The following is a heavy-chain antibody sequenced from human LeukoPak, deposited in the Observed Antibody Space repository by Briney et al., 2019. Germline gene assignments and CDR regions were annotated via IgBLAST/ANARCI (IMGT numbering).Heavy chain of an antibody. J-gene: IGHJ5*02. CDR1: GGSISSSSYY. CDR2: IYYSGST. Sequence: SETLSLTCTVSGGSISSSSYYWGWLRQPPGKGLEWIGSIYYSGSTYYNPSLKSRVTISVDTSKNQFSLKLSSVTAADTAVYYCARHSAAIFSNPNWFDPWGQGTLVTVSS. V-gene: IGHV4-39*01. CDR3: ARHSAAIFSNPNWFDP. D-gene: IGHD2-2*01.